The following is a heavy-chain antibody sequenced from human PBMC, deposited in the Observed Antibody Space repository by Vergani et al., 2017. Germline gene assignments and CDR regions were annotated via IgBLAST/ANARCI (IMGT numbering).Heavy chain of an antibody. D-gene: IGHD4-17*01. Sequence: QVQLQESGPRLVRPSQTLSLTCTVSGGSINTGAYYWSWIRQPSGKCLEGIGLVYTSGMTNYNPSLKSRVTILVDRSKSQLSLKLTSVTAGDTAVYFCARVWTMVTFDAFDIWGQGTMVTVSS. V-gene: IGHV4-61*02. CDR1: GGSINTGAYY. CDR3: ARVWTMVTFDAFDI. J-gene: IGHJ3*02. CDR2: VYTSGMT.